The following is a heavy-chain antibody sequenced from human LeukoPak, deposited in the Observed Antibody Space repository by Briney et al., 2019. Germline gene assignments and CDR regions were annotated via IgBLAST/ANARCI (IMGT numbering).Heavy chain of an antibody. V-gene: IGHV1-2*02. CDR1: GYTFTDYY. CDR2: INPNDGDT. CDR3: ARANFLYCSSSTCLFDY. J-gene: IGHJ4*02. Sequence: APVRVSCKASGYTFTDYYMHWVRQAPGQGFEWMGWINPNDGDTNYAQKFQGRVTMTRDTSISTAHMEVSRLRSDDTAVYYCARANFLYCSSSTCLFDYWGQGTLVTVSS. D-gene: IGHD2-2*01.